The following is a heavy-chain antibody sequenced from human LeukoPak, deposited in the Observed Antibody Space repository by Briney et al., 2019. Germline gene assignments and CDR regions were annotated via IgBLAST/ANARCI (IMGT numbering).Heavy chain of an antibody. Sequence: GGSLRLSCVGSGFTFSSYWMSWVRQAPGKGLEWVANIKQDGSEKYYVDSVKGRFTISRDNAKNSLYLQMNSLRAEDTAVYYCASGMTMVGWFDPWGQGTLVTVSS. V-gene: IGHV3-7*01. D-gene: IGHD4/OR15-4a*01. CDR2: IKQDGSEK. CDR3: ASGMTMVGWFDP. J-gene: IGHJ5*02. CDR1: GFTFSSYW.